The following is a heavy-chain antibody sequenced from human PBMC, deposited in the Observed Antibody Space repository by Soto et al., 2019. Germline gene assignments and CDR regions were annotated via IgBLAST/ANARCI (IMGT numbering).Heavy chain of an antibody. CDR1: GFKFSDYW. CDR2: IKHDTSEA. Sequence: DVQLVESGGGLVQPGRSLRLSCAASGFKFSDYWLSWVRQAPGKGLEWVGNIKHDTSEARDADSVKSRFTITRNNIMNGLFVPLIGFRSDDPASYYCAPDGLLFLGTYRPSRFDYWGLATLVTVAS. V-gene: IGHV3-7*03. J-gene: IGHJ4*01. D-gene: IGHD3-16*02. CDR3: APDGLLFLGTYRPSRFDY.